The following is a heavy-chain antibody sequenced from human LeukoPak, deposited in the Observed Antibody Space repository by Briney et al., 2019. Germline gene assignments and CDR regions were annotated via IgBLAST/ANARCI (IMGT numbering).Heavy chain of an antibody. CDR3: ARHSEGRDGYNWHY. J-gene: IGHJ4*02. CDR2: IYYSGST. Sequence: SETLSLTFTVSGGSISSYYWSWIRQPPGKGLEWIGYIYYSGSTNYNPSLKSRVTISVDTSKNQFSLKLSSVTAADTAVYYCARHSEGRDGYNWHYWGQGTLVTVSS. CDR1: GGSISSYY. V-gene: IGHV4-59*08. D-gene: IGHD5-24*01.